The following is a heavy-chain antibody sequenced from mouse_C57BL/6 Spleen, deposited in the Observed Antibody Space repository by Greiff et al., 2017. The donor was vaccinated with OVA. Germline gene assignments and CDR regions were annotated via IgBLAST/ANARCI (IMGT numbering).Heavy chain of an antibody. Sequence: QVQLQQPGAELVKPGASVKLSCKASGYTFTSYWMHWVKQRPGQGLEWIGMIHPNSGSTNYNEKFKSKATLTVDKSSSTAYMQLSSLTSEDSAVYYCAREHKELDYYGSSYWYFDVWGTGTTVTVSS. CDR1: GYTFTSYW. V-gene: IGHV1-64*01. CDR3: AREHKELDYYGSSYWYFDV. D-gene: IGHD1-1*01. CDR2: IHPNSGST. J-gene: IGHJ1*03.